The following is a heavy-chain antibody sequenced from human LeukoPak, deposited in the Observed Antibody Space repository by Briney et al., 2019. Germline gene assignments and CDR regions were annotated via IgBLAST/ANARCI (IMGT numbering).Heavy chain of an antibody. J-gene: IGHJ6*03. V-gene: IGHV3-11*01. D-gene: IGHD4-11*01. CDR1: GFTFSDYY. CDR3: ARSFAPDYLYYSYYMDV. Sequence: GGSLRLSCAASGFTFSDYYMSWIRQAPGKGLEWVSYISSSGSTIYYADSVKGRFTISRDNAKNSLYLQMNSLRAEDTAVYYCARSFAPDYLYYSYYMDVWGKGTTVTVSS. CDR2: ISSSGSTI.